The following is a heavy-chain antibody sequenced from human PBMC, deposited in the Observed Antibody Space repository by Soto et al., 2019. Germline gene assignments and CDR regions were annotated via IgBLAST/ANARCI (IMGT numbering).Heavy chain of an antibody. CDR3: ARGGISHWAYFYYMDV. Sequence: SETLSLTCVVSGGSLSDYFWSWIRQPPGMALEWIGEINHLGSINYNPSLKSRVTMSVDTSKNQFSLTLNSVTAADTATYYCARGGISHWAYFYYMDVWDSGTTVTVSS. J-gene: IGHJ6*03. CDR1: GGSLSDYF. CDR2: INHLGSI. D-gene: IGHD2-21*01. V-gene: IGHV4-34*01.